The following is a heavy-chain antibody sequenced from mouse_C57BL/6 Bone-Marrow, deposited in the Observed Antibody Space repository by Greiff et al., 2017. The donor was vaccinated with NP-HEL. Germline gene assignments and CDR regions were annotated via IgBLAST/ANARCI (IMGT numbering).Heavy chain of an antibody. CDR2: ISSGSSTI. D-gene: IGHD1-1*01. J-gene: IGHJ1*03. Sequence: EVQLKESGGGLVKPGGSLKLSCAASGFTFSDYGMHWVRQAPEKGLEWVAYISSGSSTIYYADTVKGRFTISRDNVKNTLFLQMTSLRSEDTAMYYCARRDYYGSSYWYFDVWGTGTTVTVSS. CDR3: ARRDYYGSSYWYFDV. V-gene: IGHV5-17*01. CDR1: GFTFSDYG.